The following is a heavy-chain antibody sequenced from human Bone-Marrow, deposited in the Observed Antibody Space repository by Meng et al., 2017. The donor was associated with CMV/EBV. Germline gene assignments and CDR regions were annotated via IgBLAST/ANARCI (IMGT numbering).Heavy chain of an antibody. V-gene: IGHV3-21*01. J-gene: IGHJ4*02. CDR2: ITSSSSYI. CDR1: SYN. D-gene: IGHD2-2*02. CDR3: ARGPYCSSTSCHTNIYYFDY. Sequence: SYNMNWVRQAPGKGLEWVSSITSSSSYIFYADSVKGRFTISRDNAKNSLYLQMNSLRTEDTAVYYCARGPYCSSTSCHTNIYYFDYWGQGTLVTVSS.